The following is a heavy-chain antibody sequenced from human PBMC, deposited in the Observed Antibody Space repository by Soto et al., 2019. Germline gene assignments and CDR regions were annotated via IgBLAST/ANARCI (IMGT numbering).Heavy chain of an antibody. CDR2: IYHSGST. D-gene: IGHD6-19*01. V-gene: IGHV4-4*02. J-gene: IGHJ4*02. Sequence: QVQLQESGPGLVKPSGTLSLTCAVSGGSISSSNWWSWVRQPPGKGLEWIGEIYHSGSTNYNPSLKSRVTISVDKPKNQFSLKLSSVTAADTAVYYCARDPSSRGASSGSSFDYWGQGTLVTVSS. CDR1: GGSISSSNW. CDR3: ARDPSSRGASSGSSFDY.